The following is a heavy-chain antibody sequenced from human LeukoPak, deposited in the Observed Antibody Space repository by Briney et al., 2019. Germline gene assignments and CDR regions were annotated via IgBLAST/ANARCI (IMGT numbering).Heavy chain of an antibody. CDR1: GFTFDDYG. CDR2: INWNGGST. CDR3: ARSTAAAAEYYFDY. Sequence: GGSLRLSCAASGFTFDDYGMSWVRQAPGKGLEWVSGINWNGGSTGYADSVKGRFTISRDNAKNSLYLQMNTLRAEDTALYYSARSTAAAAEYYFDYWGQGPLVTVSS. D-gene: IGHD6-13*01. V-gene: IGHV3-20*04. J-gene: IGHJ4*02.